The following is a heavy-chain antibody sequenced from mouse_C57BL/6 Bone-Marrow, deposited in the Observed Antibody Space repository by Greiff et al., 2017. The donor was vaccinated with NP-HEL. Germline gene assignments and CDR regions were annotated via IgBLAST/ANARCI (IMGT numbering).Heavy chain of an antibody. Sequence: DVKLQESGPELVKPGASVKISCKASGYSFTGYYMNWVKQSPETSLEWIGEINPSTGGTTYNQKFKAKATLTVDKSSSTAYMQLKSLTSEDSAVYYCARSGLRRRFAYWGQGTLVTVSA. CDR2: INPSTGGT. J-gene: IGHJ3*01. V-gene: IGHV1-42*01. CDR3: ARSGLRRRFAY. D-gene: IGHD2-4*01. CDR1: GYSFTGYY.